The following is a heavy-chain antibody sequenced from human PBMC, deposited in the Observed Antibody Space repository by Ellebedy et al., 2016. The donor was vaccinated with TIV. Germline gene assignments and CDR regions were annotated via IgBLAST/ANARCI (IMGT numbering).Heavy chain of an antibody. CDR1: GFPLPATPTN. V-gene: IGHV2-5*02. CDR2: IYWDDDK. CDR3: AHKSTSLSVAGQMGTFDY. Sequence: SGPTLVNPTQPLTLTCSFSGFPLPATPTNVGWIRRPHGKALEWLALIYWDDDKRYRPSLKSRLTITKDTSKNQVVLTLTNVDPVDTATYYCAHKSTSLSVAGQMGTFDYWGQGILVTVSS. D-gene: IGHD6-19*01. J-gene: IGHJ4*02.